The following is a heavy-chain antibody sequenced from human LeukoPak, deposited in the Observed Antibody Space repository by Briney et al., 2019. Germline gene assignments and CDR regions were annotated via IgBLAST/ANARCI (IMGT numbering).Heavy chain of an antibody. CDR1: GFSLSTSGMC. V-gene: IGHV2-70*11. D-gene: IGHD3-10*01. Sequence: RESGPALVKPTQTLTLTCTFSGFSLSTSGMCVSWIRQPPGKALEWLARLDWDDDKYYSTSLKTRLTISKDTSKNQVVLTMTNMDPVDTATYYCARTYGSGSYYVFDYWGQGTLVTVSS. CDR3: ARTYGSGSYYVFDY. CDR2: LDWDDDK. J-gene: IGHJ4*02.